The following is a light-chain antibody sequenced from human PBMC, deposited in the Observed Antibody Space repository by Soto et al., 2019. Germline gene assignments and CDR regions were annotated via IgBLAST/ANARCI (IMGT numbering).Light chain of an antibody. V-gene: IGKV3-15*01. CDR2: GAS. CDR1: QSVSSN. Sequence: EIVMTQSPATLSVSPGERATLSCRASQSVSSNLAWYQQKPGQAPRLLIYGASTRATGIPARFSGSGSGTEFTLTISSLQPEDSATYYCLQLYNFSWTFGQGTKVDIK. J-gene: IGKJ1*01. CDR3: LQLYNFSWT.